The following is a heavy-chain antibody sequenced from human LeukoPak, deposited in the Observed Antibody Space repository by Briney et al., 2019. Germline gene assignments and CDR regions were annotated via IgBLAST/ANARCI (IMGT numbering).Heavy chain of an antibody. CDR2: ISGSGGYT. D-gene: IGHD2-21*01. J-gene: IGHJ3*02. V-gene: IGHV3-23*01. Sequence: GGSLRLSCVASGINFSTYAMSWVRQAPGKGLEWVSGISGSGGYTYYADSVKGRFTISRDNSKSTLFLQLNSLRAEDTAVYYCAKHSFCDGDGCYPGAFDMWGQGTMLTVSS. CDR3: AKHSFCDGDGCYPGAFDM. CDR1: GINFSTYA.